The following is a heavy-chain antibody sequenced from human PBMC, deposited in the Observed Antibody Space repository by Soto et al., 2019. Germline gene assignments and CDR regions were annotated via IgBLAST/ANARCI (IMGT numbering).Heavy chain of an antibody. CDR2: IYWAGDL. D-gene: IGHD1-1*01. CDR3: AHGSVHLLSTFHYFDS. V-gene: IGHV2-5*02. Sequence: SGPTLVNPTQTLTLTCNFSGFSLNGNGVGVGWIRQPPGKALESLALIYWAGDLRYSPALKSRLTITQDPSKDQVVLTMTNMDTTASGTFCGAHGSVHLLSTFHYFDSWGQGIRVTVSS. CDR1: GFSLNGNGVG. J-gene: IGHJ4*02.